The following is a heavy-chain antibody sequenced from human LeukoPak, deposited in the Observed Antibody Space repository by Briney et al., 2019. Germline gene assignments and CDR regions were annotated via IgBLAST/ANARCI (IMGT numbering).Heavy chain of an antibody. CDR3: ARDAPAGEKPEYFFDY. J-gene: IGHJ4*02. Sequence: GGSLRLSCAASGFTFSSYSMNWVRQAPGKGLEWVSHIGRGIRYADSVKCLFTISRDNAKNSVYLQMNSLRAEDTAVYYCARDAPAGEKPEYFFDYWGQGTLVTVSS. CDR2: IGRGI. CDR1: GFTFSSYS. V-gene: IGHV3-48*04.